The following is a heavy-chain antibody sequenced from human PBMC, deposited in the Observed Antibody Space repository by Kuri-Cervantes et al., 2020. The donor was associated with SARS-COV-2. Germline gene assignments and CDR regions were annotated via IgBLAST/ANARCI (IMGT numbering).Heavy chain of an antibody. Sequence: GESLKISCAASGFTFSDYYMSWIRQAPGKGLEWVSYISSSGGIYMQYADSVKGRFTFSRDNAKKSLYLEMNSLRAEDTAVYYCARQGYCSGGSCYSGAMDVWGRGTTVTVSS. J-gene: IGHJ6*02. D-gene: IGHD2-15*01. CDR1: GFTFSDYY. V-gene: IGHV3-11*01. CDR2: ISSSGGIYM. CDR3: ARQGYCSGGSCYSGAMDV.